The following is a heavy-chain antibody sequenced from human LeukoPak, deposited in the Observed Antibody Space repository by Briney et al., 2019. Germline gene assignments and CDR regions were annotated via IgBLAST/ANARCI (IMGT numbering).Heavy chain of an antibody. V-gene: IGHV3-23*01. D-gene: IGHD3-22*01. J-gene: IGHJ4*02. CDR2: ISGSGGST. CDR3: AKDSGVADYDSSGSLGG. CDR1: GFTFSSYA. Sequence: GGSLRLSCAASGFTFSSYAMSWVRQAPGKGLEWVSAISGSGGSTYYADSVKGRFTISRDNSKNTLYLQMNSLRAEDTAVYYCAKDSGVADYDSSGSLGGWGQGTLVTVSS.